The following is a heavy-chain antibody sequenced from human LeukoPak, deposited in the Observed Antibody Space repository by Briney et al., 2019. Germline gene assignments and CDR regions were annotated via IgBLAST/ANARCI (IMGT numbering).Heavy chain of an antibody. Sequence: SETLSLTCTVSGYSISGAYYWGWIRQPPGKGLEWIGSMYHSGNTYHNPSLKSRVTISVDTSKNHFSLKLTSVTAADTAVYYCARIATAGIYYMDVWGKGTTVTVSS. CDR1: GYSISGAYY. CDR2: MYHSGNT. D-gene: IGHD6-13*01. V-gene: IGHV4-38-2*02. CDR3: ARIATAGIYYMDV. J-gene: IGHJ6*03.